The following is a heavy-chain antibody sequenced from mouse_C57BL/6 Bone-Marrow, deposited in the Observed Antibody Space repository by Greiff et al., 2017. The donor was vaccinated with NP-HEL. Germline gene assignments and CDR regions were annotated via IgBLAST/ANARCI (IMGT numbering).Heavy chain of an antibody. J-gene: IGHJ2*01. CDR2: IYPRSGNT. CDR1: GYTFTSYG. D-gene: IGHD1-1*01. Sequence: VQRVESGAELARPGASVKLSCKASGYTFTSYGISWVKQRTGQGLEWIGEIYPRSGNTYYNEKFKGKATLTADKSSSTAYMELRSLTSEDSAVYSCARDPPHYYGSSYNYWGQGTTLTVSS. V-gene: IGHV1-81*01. CDR3: ARDPPHYYGSSYNY.